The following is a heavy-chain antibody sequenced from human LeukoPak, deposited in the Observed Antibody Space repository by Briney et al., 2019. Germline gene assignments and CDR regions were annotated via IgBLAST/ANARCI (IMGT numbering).Heavy chain of an antibody. D-gene: IGHD6-13*01. CDR1: GFTFSSYS. V-gene: IGHV3-48*01. Sequence: GGSLRLSCAASGFTFSSYSMNWVRQAPGKGLEWVSYISSSSSTIYYADSVKGRFTISRDNAENSLYLQMNSLRAEDTAVYYCARIHSSSWYGESGYGMDVWGQGTTVTVSS. J-gene: IGHJ6*02. CDR3: ARIHSSSWYGESGYGMDV. CDR2: ISSSSSTI.